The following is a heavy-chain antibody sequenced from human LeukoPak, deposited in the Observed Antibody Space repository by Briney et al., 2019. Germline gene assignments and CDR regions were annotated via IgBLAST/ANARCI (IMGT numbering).Heavy chain of an antibody. Sequence: PGGSLRLSCAASGFTFSNAWMSWVRQAPGKGLEWVGRIKSKTDGGTTDYAAPVKGRFTISRDDSKNTLYLQMNSLRSEDTAIYYCARDRSYFGGTRGLDSWGQGTLVTVSS. D-gene: IGHD3-16*01. J-gene: IGHJ4*02. CDR1: GFTFSNAW. CDR2: IKSKTDGGTT. CDR3: ARDRSYFGGTRGLDS. V-gene: IGHV3-15*01.